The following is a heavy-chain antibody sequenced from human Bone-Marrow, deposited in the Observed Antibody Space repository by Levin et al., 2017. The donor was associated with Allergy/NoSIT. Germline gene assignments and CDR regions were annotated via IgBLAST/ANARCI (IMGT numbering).Heavy chain of an antibody. Sequence: GGSLRLSCAASGFTFSNYAMTWVRQAPGKGLEWVSTITGSGGGAHYADSVKGRFTISRDNSKNTLYLQMNSLRAEDAAVYYCAKYREPTTPNFDCWGRGTLVTVSS. CDR3: AKYREPTTPNFDC. J-gene: IGHJ4*02. V-gene: IGHV3-23*01. CDR2: ITGSGGGA. CDR1: GFTFSNYA. D-gene: IGHD1-26*01.